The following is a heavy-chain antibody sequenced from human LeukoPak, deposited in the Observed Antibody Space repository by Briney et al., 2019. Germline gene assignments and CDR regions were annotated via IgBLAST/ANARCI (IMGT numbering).Heavy chain of an antibody. J-gene: IGHJ4*02. CDR2: IIPIFGTA. D-gene: IGHD3-10*01. CDR1: GYTFTSYD. CDR3: ARDSEVRRNLWHY. Sequence: SVKVSCKASGYTFTSYDINWVRQATGQGLEWMGGIIPIFGTANYAQKFQGRVTITADESTSTVYMELSSLRSEDTAVYYCARDSEVRRNLWHYWGQGTLVTVSS. V-gene: IGHV1-69*13.